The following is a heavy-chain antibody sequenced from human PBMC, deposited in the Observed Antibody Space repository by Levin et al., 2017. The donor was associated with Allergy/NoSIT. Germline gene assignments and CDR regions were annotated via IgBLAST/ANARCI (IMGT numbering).Heavy chain of an antibody. Sequence: GGSLRLSCAASGFTFSSYGIHWVRQAPGKGLEWVALISYDGTNKYYADSVKGRFTISRDNSKNTLYLQMNSLRAEDTAVYYCAKRGQGGYYVDYFDSWGQGTLVTVSS. J-gene: IGHJ4*02. CDR1: GFTFSSYG. CDR2: ISYDGTNK. D-gene: IGHD1-26*01. V-gene: IGHV3-30*18. CDR3: AKRGQGGYYVDYFDS.